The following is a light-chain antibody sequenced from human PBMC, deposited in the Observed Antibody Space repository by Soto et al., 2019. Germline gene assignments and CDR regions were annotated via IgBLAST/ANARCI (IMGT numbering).Light chain of an antibody. CDR1: QNVDKF. V-gene: IGKV3-11*01. J-gene: IGKJ5*01. Sequence: IELTAFPATSPLSSGDPATPSCRASQNVDKFLAWYQQRPGQPPRLLIFDSSNRATGVPARFSGSGSGTVFTLTIGSLEPEDSAVYYCQQRKNWPPITFGQGTRLEIK. CDR2: DSS. CDR3: QQRKNWPPIT.